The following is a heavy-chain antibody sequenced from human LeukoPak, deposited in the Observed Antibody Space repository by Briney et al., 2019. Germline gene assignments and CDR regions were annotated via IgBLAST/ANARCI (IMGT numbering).Heavy chain of an antibody. CDR3: ARVDRYHFYLDV. CDR1: GGTFRAYS. J-gene: IGHJ6*03. CDR2: IIPIFGTP. V-gene: IGHV1-69*05. Sequence: GASVKVSCKASGGTFRAYSVTWVRQGPGQGLEWMGGIIPIFGTPNYAQKFQGRVKVTTDDATGTAYMELSSLMSEDTAIYYCARVDRYHFYLDVWGKGTPVTVSS.